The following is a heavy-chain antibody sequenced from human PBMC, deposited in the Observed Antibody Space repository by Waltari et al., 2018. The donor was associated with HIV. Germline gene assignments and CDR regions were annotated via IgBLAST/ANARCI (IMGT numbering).Heavy chain of an antibody. CDR3: ARDHYYGSSGYYSDY. J-gene: IGHJ4*02. Sequence: VHLVQSGAALRKPGASVAVSCKASVYTFTNYGITWARQAPGQGREWMGWISGYNGDTKYAQKVRGRVTMTTDTSTSTAYLEMGSLRFDDTAVYYCARDHYYGSSGYYSDYWGQGTLVTVSS. V-gene: IGHV1-18*01. CDR2: ISGYNGDT. D-gene: IGHD3-22*01. CDR1: VYTFTNYG.